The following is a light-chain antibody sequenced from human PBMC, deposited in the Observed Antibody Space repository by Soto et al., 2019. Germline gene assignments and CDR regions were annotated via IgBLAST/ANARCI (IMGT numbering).Light chain of an antibody. CDR3: QQYNNWPRT. CDR2: GAS. CDR1: QSVNHN. J-gene: IGKJ1*01. Sequence: EIVLTQSPDTLSASPGERVSLSCRASQSVNHNLAWYQQKPGQAPRLLIYGASTRATGIPARFSGSGSGTEFTLSISSLQSEDFTFYYCQQYNNWPRTFGQGTKVDIK. V-gene: IGKV3-15*01.